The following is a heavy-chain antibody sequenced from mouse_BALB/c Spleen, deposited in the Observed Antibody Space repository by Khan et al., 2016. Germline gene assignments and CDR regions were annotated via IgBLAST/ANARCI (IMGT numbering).Heavy chain of an antibody. J-gene: IGHJ1*01. Sequence: QVQLQQPGAELVKPGASVKMSCKASGYTFTSYNMHWVKQTLGQGLEWIGAICPGNADTSYNRKFKGKASLTADKSSSTAYMQLSSLTSEDSAVYFCARGGVNYAGYFDVWGAGTTVTVSS. V-gene: IGHV1-12*01. CDR1: GYTFTSYN. CDR3: ARGGVNYAGYFDV. D-gene: IGHD2-1*01. CDR2: ICPGNADT.